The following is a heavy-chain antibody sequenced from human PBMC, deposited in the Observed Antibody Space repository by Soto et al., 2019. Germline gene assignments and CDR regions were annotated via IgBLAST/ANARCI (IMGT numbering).Heavy chain of an antibody. CDR2: ISAAGDP. CDR3: ARTDRDFYGLDV. Sequence: DVQLVESGGGLVQPGGSLRLSCEASGFTFRNYDMHWVRQGTGKGLEWVSGISAAGDPDYADSVEGRFTNSRENAQYSFILQMNSLRVGDTAVYYCARTDRDFYGLDVWGQGTTVIVSS. J-gene: IGHJ6*02. V-gene: IGHV3-13*05. CDR1: GFTFRNYD.